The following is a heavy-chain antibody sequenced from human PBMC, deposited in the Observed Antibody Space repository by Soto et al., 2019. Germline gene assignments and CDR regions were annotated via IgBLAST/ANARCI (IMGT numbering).Heavy chain of an antibody. J-gene: IGHJ4*02. CDR1: GGTFSGYA. CDR2: IIPIFGTA. CDR3: ARGKYYDSSASDYFDY. D-gene: IGHD3-22*01. V-gene: IGHV1-69*06. Sequence: ASVKVSCKASGGTFSGYAISWVRQAPGQGLEWMGGIIPIFGTANYAQKFQGRVTITADKSTSTAYMELSSLRSEDTAVYYCARGKYYDSSASDYFDYWGQGTLVTVSS.